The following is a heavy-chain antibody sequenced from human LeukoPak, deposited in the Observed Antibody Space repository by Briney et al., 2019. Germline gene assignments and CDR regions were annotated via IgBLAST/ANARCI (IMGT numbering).Heavy chain of an antibody. CDR2: IKTDGSST. V-gene: IGHV3-74*01. Sequence: GGSLRLSCPASGFTFSNYWMHWVRQAPGKGLVWVSRIKTDGSSTSYADSVKGRFTITRDNAKNTLYLQMNSLRAEDTAVYYCARAQYGDAFDIWGQGTMVTVSS. D-gene: IGHD4-17*01. CDR3: ARAQYGDAFDI. CDR1: GFTFSNYW. J-gene: IGHJ3*02.